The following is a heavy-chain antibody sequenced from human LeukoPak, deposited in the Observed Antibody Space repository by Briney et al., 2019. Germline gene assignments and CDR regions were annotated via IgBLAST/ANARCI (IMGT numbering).Heavy chain of an antibody. CDR1: GFIFNNFG. D-gene: IGHD3-22*01. CDR2: ISNDGGGT. Sequence: GGSLRLSCTASGFIFNNFGLMWVRQAPGKGLEWVSAISNDGGGTTYADFVKDRFTISRDNSKNTLSLQMNSLRAEDTALYYCAKGSSGYFADLWGQGTLVTVSS. CDR3: AKGSSGYFADL. J-gene: IGHJ5*02. V-gene: IGHV3-23*01.